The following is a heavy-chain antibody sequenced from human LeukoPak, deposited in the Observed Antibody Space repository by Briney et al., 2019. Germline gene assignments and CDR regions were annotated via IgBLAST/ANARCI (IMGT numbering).Heavy chain of an antibody. J-gene: IGHJ4*02. CDR1: GYSFTNSW. CDR3: ATGVIAAFFDS. Sequence: GESLKISCKGSGYSFTNSWIGWVRQMPGKGLEWMGITYPGDPDSRYSPSFQGQVTISADKSISTAYLHWSSLKASDTAIYYCATGVIAAFFDSWGQGSLVTVSS. V-gene: IGHV5-51*01. D-gene: IGHD6-6*01. CDR2: TYPGDPDS.